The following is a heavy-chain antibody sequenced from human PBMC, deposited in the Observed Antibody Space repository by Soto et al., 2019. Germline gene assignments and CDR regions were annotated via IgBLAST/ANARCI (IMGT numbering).Heavy chain of an antibody. Sequence: ASVKVSCKASGYTFTSYVISWVRQAPGQGLEWMGWISAYNGNTNYAQKLQGRVTMTTDTSTSTAYMELRSLRSDDTAVYYRARGAPTRRFGEFNIDYWGQGTLVTVSS. CDR1: GYTFTSYV. J-gene: IGHJ4*02. V-gene: IGHV1-18*01. CDR2: ISAYNGNT. CDR3: ARGAPTRRFGEFNIDY. D-gene: IGHD3-10*01.